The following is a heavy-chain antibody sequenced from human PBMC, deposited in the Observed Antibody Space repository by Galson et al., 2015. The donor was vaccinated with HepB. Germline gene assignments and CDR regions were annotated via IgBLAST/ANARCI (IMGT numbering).Heavy chain of an antibody. V-gene: IGHV3-30*18. CDR1: GFTFSNYG. CDR3: AKGGPGQIMMMINRRLGFDP. Sequence: SLRLSCAASGFTFSNYGIHWVRQAPGKGLEWMAVISYDGSYRYYADSVKGRFTVSRDPSRSMLYLQMNSLRVEDTAVYYCAKGGPGQIMMMINRRLGFDPWGQGAQVTGSS. D-gene: IGHD3-22*01. J-gene: IGHJ5*02. CDR2: ISYDGSYR.